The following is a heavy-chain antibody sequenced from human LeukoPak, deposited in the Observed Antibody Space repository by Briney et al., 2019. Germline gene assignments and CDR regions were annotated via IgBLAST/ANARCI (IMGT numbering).Heavy chain of an antibody. CDR2: ISGSGGNT. D-gene: IGHD2-21*01. CDR1: GFTFSSSA. J-gene: IGHJ4*02. CDR3: AKDIQCTY. V-gene: IGHV3-23*01. Sequence: GGSLRLSCAASGFTFSSSAMTWVRQAPGKGLEWVSLISGSGGNTYYADSVKGRFTISRDNSKNKLYLQMNSLRAEDTAVYYCAKDIQCTYWGQGTLVTVSS.